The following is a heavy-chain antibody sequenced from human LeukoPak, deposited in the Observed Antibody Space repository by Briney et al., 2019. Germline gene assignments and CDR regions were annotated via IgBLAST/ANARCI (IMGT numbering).Heavy chain of an antibody. CDR1: GYSFTNYG. D-gene: IGHD2/OR15-2a*01. CDR2: ISAKNGNT. J-gene: IGHJ4*02. Sequence: ASVKVSCKTSGYSFTNYGISWMRQAPGQGPEWMGWISAKNGNTNYAQKFQARFTITTNTSTGVAYMELRSLRSDDTAVYYCARWGVHGTTTYCFDYWGQGSLVTVSS. CDR3: ARWGVHGTTTYCFDY. V-gene: IGHV1-18*04.